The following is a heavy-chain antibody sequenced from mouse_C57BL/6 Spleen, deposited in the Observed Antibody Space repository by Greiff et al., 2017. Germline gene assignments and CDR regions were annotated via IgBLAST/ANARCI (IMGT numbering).Heavy chain of an antibody. CDR2: IDPEDGDT. D-gene: IGHD1-1*01. CDR3: ARDYYGRSYYFDY. V-gene: IGHV14-2*01. CDR1: GFNFKDYY. Sequence: VHVKQSGAELVKPGASVKLSCTASGFNFKDYYMHWVKQRTEQGLEWIGRIDPEDGDTKYAPKFKGKATMTADTSSNTAYMQLSSLTSEDAAVYYCARDYYGRSYYFDYWGQGTTLTVSS. J-gene: IGHJ2*01.